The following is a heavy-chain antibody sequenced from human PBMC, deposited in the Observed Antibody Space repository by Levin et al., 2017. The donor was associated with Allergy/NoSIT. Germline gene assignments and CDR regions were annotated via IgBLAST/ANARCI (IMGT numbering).Heavy chain of an antibody. Sequence: GGSLRLSCAASGFTFSSYAMSWVRQAPGKGLEWVSAISGSGGSTYYADSVKGRFTISRDNSKNTLYLQMNSLRAEDTAVYYCARREWIQLWSDAHWYFDLWGRGTLVTVSS. D-gene: IGHD5-18*01. V-gene: IGHV3-23*01. CDR1: GFTFSSYA. CDR3: ARREWIQLWSDAHWYFDL. CDR2: ISGSGGST. J-gene: IGHJ2*01.